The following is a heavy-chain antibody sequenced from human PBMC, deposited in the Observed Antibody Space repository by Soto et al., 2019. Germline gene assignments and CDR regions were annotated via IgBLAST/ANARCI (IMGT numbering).Heavy chain of an antibody. CDR3: AGEVGWTGLQF. J-gene: IGHJ4*02. CDR2: IIPMFGIV. V-gene: IGHV1-69*12. Sequence: QVHLVQSGTEARKPGSSVNVSCETSGGNFNSYGFNWVRQVPGQRLEWMGGIIPMFGIVKVGQIFPPRVACTADQSTGKVYRELTRRRPEYTAVDYCAGEVGWTGLQFWGQGTLVIVSS. CDR1: GGNFNSYG. D-gene: IGHD3-9*01.